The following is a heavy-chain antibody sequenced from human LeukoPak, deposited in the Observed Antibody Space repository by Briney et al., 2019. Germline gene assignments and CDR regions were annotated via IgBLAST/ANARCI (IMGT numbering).Heavy chain of an antibody. Sequence: GRSLRLSCAASGFTFDDYAMHWVRQAPGKGLEWVSGISWNSGSIGYADSVKGRFTISRDNSKNTLYLQMHSLRAEDTAVYYCARRLRRNYFDYWGQGTLVTVSS. D-gene: IGHD4-17*01. CDR2: ISWNSGSI. J-gene: IGHJ4*02. CDR3: ARRLRRNYFDY. V-gene: IGHV3-9*01. CDR1: GFTFDDYA.